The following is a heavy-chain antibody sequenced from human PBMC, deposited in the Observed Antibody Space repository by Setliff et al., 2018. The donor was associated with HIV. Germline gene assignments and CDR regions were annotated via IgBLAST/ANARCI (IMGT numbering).Heavy chain of an antibody. CDR1: GFAFSNYI. Sequence: PGGSLRLSCATSGFAFSNYIMHWVRQAPGKGLEWLAVTSFRGTSEYYAGSVKGRFTISTDNSRGTVYLQMDSLRPEDTAVYYCARETPDYNDSPCGFDFWGQGTMVTVS. V-gene: IGHV3-30*04. D-gene: IGHD4-17*01. J-gene: IGHJ3*01. CDR2: TSFRGTSE. CDR3: ARETPDYNDSPCGFDF.